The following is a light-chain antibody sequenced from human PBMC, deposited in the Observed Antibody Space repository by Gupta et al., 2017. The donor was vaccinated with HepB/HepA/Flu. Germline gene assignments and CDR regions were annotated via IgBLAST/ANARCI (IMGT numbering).Light chain of an antibody. V-gene: IGKV3-11*01. CDR3: QQRSNWLT. CDR1: QRVSSY. CDR2: DAS. Sequence: IVSTSPHALSFSSTAERAPFCSRASQRVSSYLAWYQQKPGQAPRLLIYDASNRATGTPARFSGSGSGTDFTLTSSSLEPEDVAVYYCQQRSNWLTFGGGTKVEIK. J-gene: IGKJ4*01.